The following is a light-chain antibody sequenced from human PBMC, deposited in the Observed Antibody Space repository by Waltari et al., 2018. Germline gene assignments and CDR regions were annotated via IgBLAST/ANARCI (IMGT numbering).Light chain of an antibody. V-gene: IGKV1-NL1*01. J-gene: IGKJ4*01. CDR3: QQYYSIALN. Sequence: DIQMTHSPSSLSPSVGDRVPITCRASQVIGNALAWYQQKPGKAPKLLFYAASRLESGVPSRFSGSGSGTDYTLTISSLQPEDFATYYCQQYYSIALNFGGGTKVEIK. CDR1: QVIGNA. CDR2: AAS.